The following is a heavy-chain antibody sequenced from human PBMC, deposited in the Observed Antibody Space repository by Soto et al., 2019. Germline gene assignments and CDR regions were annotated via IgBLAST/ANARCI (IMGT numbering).Heavy chain of an antibody. J-gene: IGHJ4*02. V-gene: IGHV1-46*03. Sequence: GASVKVSCKASGYTFTSYYMHWVRQAPGQGLEWMGIINPSGGSTSYAQKFQGRVTMTRDTSTSTVYMELSSLRSEDTAVYYCAREHLGELSLSQYYFDYWGQGTLVTVSS. CDR3: AREHLGELSLSQYYFDY. CDR2: INPSGGST. D-gene: IGHD3-16*02. CDR1: GYTFTSYY.